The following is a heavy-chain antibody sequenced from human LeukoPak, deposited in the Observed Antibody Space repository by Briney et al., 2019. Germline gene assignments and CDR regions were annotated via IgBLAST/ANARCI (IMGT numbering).Heavy chain of an antibody. CDR3: GRARGYSYAFDN. Sequence: SETLSLTCTVSGDSISSGGFYWGWIRQPPGKGLEWIGSIYYTGGTHYNPSLKSRVTISRDTSKNQFSVNLNSVTAADTAVYYCGRARGYSYAFDNWGQGTLVTVS. D-gene: IGHD5-18*01. CDR1: GDSISSGGFY. V-gene: IGHV4-39*07. CDR2: IYYTGGT. J-gene: IGHJ4*02.